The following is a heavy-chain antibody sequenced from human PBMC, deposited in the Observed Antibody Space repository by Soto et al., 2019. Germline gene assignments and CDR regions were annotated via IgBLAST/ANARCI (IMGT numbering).Heavy chain of an antibody. V-gene: IGHV3-7*01. J-gene: IGHJ5*02. D-gene: IGHD4-17*01. CDR1: GFSFSSYW. CDR2: IKEDGSEK. Sequence: GGSLRLSCGASGFSFSSYWMGWVRQAPGKGLEWVANIKEDGSEKYYVDSVKGRFTISRDHGKKSLYLQMNSLRAEDTAVYYCAKGLFYGGDFDPWGQGTLVTVSS. CDR3: AKGLFYGGDFDP.